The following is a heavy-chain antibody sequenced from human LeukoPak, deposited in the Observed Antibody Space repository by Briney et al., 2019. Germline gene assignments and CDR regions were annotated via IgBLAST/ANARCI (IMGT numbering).Heavy chain of an antibody. CDR1: GFTFSSYG. V-gene: IGHV3-33*01. CDR3: ASYCSGGSCHRDYYYYGMDV. J-gene: IGHJ6*02. Sequence: GGSLRLSCAASGFTFSSYGMHWVRQAPGKGLEWVAVIWYDGSNKYYADSVKGRFTISRDNSKNTLYLQMTSLRAEDTAVYYCASYCSGGSCHRDYYYYGMDVWGQGTTVTVSS. D-gene: IGHD2-15*01. CDR2: IWYDGSNK.